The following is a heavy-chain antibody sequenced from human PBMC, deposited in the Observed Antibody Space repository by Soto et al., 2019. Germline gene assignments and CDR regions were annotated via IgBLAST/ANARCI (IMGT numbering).Heavy chain of an antibody. CDR3: ARRSILTGYYSFDY. V-gene: IGHV1-69*01. D-gene: IGHD3-9*01. J-gene: IGHJ4*02. CDR2: IIPIFGTA. CDR1: GGTFSSYA. Sequence: QVQLVQSGAEVKKPGSSVKVSCKASGGTFSSYAISWVRQAPGQGLEWMGGIIPIFGTANYSQQFQGRVTITADESTRTTYMELSSLRSEDTAVYYCARRSILTGYYSFDYWGQGTLVTVSS.